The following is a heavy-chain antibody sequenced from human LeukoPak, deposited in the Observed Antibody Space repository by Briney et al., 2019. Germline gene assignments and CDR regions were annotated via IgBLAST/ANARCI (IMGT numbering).Heavy chain of an antibody. D-gene: IGHD3-10*01. CDR3: ARDFFRIDAFDI. CDR2: INPNSGGT. V-gene: IGHV1-2*02. J-gene: IGHJ3*02. Sequence: ASVKVSCKASGYTFTGYYMHWVRQAPGQGLEWMGWINPNSGGTNYAQKFQGRVTMTRDTYISTAYMELSRLRSDDTAVYYCARDFFRIDAFDIWGQGTMVTVSS. CDR1: GYTFTGYY.